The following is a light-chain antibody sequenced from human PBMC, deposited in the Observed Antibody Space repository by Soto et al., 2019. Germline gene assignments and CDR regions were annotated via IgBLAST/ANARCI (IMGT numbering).Light chain of an antibody. CDR3: QQYGSSPGT. V-gene: IGKV3-20*01. CDR1: QSVSSSY. J-gene: IGKJ1*01. CDR2: GAS. Sequence: EIVLTQSPGTLSLSPGERATLSCRASQSVSSSYLARYQQKPGQAPRLLIYGASSRATGIPDRFSGSGSGTDFTLTISRLESEDFAVYYCQQYGSSPGTFGQGTQVEIK.